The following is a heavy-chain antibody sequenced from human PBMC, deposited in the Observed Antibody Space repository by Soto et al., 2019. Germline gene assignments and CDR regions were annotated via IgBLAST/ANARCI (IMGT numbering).Heavy chain of an antibody. CDR3: ARLAIVVDNPGPYAEYFQH. Sequence: SETLSLTCTVSGGSISSSSYYWGWIRQPPGKGLEWIGSIYYSGSTYYNPSLKSRVTISVDTSKNQFSLKLSSVTAADTAVYYCARLAIVVDNPGPYAEYFQHWGQGTLVTVSS. D-gene: IGHD2-2*01. CDR1: GGSISSSSYY. V-gene: IGHV4-39*01. J-gene: IGHJ1*01. CDR2: IYYSGST.